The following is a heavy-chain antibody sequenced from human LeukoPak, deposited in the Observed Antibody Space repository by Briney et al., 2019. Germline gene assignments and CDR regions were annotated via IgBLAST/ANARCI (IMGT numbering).Heavy chain of an antibody. Sequence: PGGSLRLSCTASGFTFGDYGMSWFRQAPGKGLEWVGFIRGKAYGGTTEYAASVKGRFTISRDDSKSIAYLQMNSLKTEDTAVYYCTRDLHGDYEVVDYWGQGTLVTVSS. J-gene: IGHJ4*02. CDR2: IRGKAYGGTT. V-gene: IGHV3-49*03. CDR1: GFTFGDYG. CDR3: TRDLHGDYEVVDY. D-gene: IGHD4-17*01.